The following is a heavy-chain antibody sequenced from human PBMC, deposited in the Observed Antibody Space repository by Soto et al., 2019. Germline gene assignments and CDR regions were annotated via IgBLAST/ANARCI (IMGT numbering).Heavy chain of an antibody. CDR1: GGSFSGYY. Sequence: SETLSLTCAVYGGSFSGYYWSWIRQPPGKGLEWIGEINHSGSTNYNPSLKSRVTISVDTSKKQFSLKLSSVTAADTAVYYCARGPIQLWTLDYWGQGTLVTVYS. D-gene: IGHD5-18*01. V-gene: IGHV4-34*01. CDR3: ARGPIQLWTLDY. CDR2: INHSGST. J-gene: IGHJ4*02.